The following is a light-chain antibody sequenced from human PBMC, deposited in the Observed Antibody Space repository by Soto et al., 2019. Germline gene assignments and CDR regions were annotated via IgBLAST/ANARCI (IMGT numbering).Light chain of an antibody. V-gene: IGLV2-14*01. J-gene: IGLJ1*01. CDR1: SXDVGGYDY. Sequence: QSALTQPASVSGSPGQSVTISCTGTSXDVGGYDYVSWYQQHPGKAPKLILYEVNNRPSGISNHFSGSKSGNTASLIISGLQADDEADYFCSSYSTTTTLVFGSGTKVTVL. CDR2: EVN. CDR3: SSYSTTTTLV.